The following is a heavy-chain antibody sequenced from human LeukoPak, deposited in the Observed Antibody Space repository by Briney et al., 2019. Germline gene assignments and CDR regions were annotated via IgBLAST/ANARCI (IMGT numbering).Heavy chain of an antibody. D-gene: IGHD3-3*02. CDR1: GFPFSNYW. CDR3: ATLAGVSRFDS. V-gene: IGHV3-7*01. CDR2: IEQDGSGK. J-gene: IGHJ4*02. Sequence: GGSLRLSFAASGFPFSNYWMSWVRQAPGKGLEWVANIEQDGSGKDYVDSVKGRFTISRDNAKNSLYLQMNSLRAEDTAVYYCATLAGVSRFDSWGQGTLVTVSP.